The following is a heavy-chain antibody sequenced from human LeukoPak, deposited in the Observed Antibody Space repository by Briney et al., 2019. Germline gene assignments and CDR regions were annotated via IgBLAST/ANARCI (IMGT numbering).Heavy chain of an antibody. J-gene: IGHJ6*03. CDR3: LLRGYTYGYYMDV. D-gene: IGHD5-18*01. CDR1: GFTFDDYA. Sequence: GGSLRLSCAASGFTFDDYAMHWVRQAPGKGLEWVSLISWDGGSTYYADSVKGRFTISRDNSKNSLYLQMNSLRAEDTAFYYCLLRGYTYGYYMDVWGKGTTVTVSS. V-gene: IGHV3-43D*03. CDR2: ISWDGGST.